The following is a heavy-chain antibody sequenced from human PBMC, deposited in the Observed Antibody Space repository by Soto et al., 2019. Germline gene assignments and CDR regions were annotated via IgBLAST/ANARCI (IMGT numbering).Heavy chain of an antibody. CDR3: VRDGTKNLRDRFEP. D-gene: IGHD1-26*01. CDR1: GASLSRYY. V-gene: IGHV4-4*07. Sequence: PSETLSLTCNVSGASLSRYYWSWIRQPPGKGLEWIGRIYATGDTDYNPSLKSRISMSVDMSKKQFSLTLRSVTAADMAIYYCVRDGTKNLRDRFEPWGRGILVTVSS. CDR2: IYATGDT. J-gene: IGHJ5*02.